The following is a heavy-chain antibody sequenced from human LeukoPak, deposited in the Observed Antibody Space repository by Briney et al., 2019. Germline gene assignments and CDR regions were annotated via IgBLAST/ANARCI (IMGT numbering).Heavy chain of an antibody. D-gene: IGHD6-13*01. Sequence: ASVKVSCRASGYTFTSYGISWVRQAPGQGPEWMGWISAYNGNTNYAQKFQGRVTMTRDTSTSTVYMELSSLRSEDTAVYYCARGTYSSSSVQSYYMDVWGKGTTVTISS. V-gene: IGHV1-18*01. CDR3: ARGTYSSSSVQSYYMDV. CDR1: GYTFTSYG. CDR2: ISAYNGNT. J-gene: IGHJ6*03.